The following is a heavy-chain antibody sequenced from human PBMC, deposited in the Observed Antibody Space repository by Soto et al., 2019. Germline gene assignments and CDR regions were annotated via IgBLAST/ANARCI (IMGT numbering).Heavy chain of an antibody. CDR3: AGQPTAGSFYDLGSYYYYYGMDV. Sequence: SETLSLTCTVSGELINSDDYYWAWVRQPPGQGLEWIGSFYYSGNTDCNPSLKSRVTISVDTSKNQFSLNLSSVTAADSAVYYCAGQPTAGSFYDLGSYYYYYGMDVWGQGTTVTVSS. D-gene: IGHD3-16*01. CDR2: FYYSGNT. CDR1: GELINSDDYY. V-gene: IGHV4-30-4*08. J-gene: IGHJ6*02.